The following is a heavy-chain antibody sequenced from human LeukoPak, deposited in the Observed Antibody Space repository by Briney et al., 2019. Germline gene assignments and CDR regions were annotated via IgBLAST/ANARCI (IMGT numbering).Heavy chain of an antibody. Sequence: PGGSLRLSCAASGFTFNTYGMSWVRQAPGKGLEWVSGISGSGGATYYADSVKGRFTVSRDDPNNTLYLQMNSLRAEDTAVYYCAKASAVAGNFDYWGQGTLVTVSS. J-gene: IGHJ4*02. D-gene: IGHD6-19*01. V-gene: IGHV3-23*01. CDR3: AKASAVAGNFDY. CDR2: ISGSGGAT. CDR1: GFTFNTYG.